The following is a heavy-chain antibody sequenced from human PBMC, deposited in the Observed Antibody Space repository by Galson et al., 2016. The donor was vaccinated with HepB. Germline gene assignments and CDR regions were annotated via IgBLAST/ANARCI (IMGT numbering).Heavy chain of an antibody. CDR2: IWYDGSNR. V-gene: IGHV3-33*01. J-gene: IGHJ3*02. CDR3: ARSGSYSYAFDI. CDR1: GFTFSSYG. Sequence: SLRLSCAASGFTFSSYGMHWVRQAPGKGLEWVALIWYDGSNRFYEDSVKGRFTISRDNSKNTLHLQMNSLRAEDTAVYYCARSGSYSYAFDIWGQGTMVTASS. D-gene: IGHD3-10*01.